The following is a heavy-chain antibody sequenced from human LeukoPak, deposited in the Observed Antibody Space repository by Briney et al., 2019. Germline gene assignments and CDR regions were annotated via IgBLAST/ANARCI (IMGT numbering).Heavy chain of an antibody. Sequence: GGSLRLSCVASGFTFNSYWMSWVRQAPGKGLEWVANIKQDGSEKNYVDSVKGRFTISRDNAKNSLYLQMNSLRAEDTAVYYCARGEPAAPNDYWGQGTLVTVSS. D-gene: IGHD2-2*01. V-gene: IGHV3-7*01. CDR3: ARGEPAAPNDY. J-gene: IGHJ4*02. CDR2: IKQDGSEK. CDR1: GFTFNSYW.